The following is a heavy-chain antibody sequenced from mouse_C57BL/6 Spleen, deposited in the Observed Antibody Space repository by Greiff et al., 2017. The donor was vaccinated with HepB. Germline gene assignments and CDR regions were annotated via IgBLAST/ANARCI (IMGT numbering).Heavy chain of an antibody. CDR1: GYTFTSYW. CDR2: IDPSDSYT. CDR3: ARRRGGAWFAY. J-gene: IGHJ3*01. Sequence: VQLQQPGAELVKPGASVKLSCKASGYTFTSYWMQWVKQRPGQGLEWIGEIDPSDSYTNYNRKFKGKATLTVDTSSSTAYMQLSSLTSEDSAVYYCARRRGGAWFAYWGQGTLVTVSA. V-gene: IGHV1-50*01.